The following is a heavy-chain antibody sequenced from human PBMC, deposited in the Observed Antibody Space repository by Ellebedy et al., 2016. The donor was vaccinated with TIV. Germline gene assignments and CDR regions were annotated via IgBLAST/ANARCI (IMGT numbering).Heavy chain of an antibody. D-gene: IGHD5-18*01. V-gene: IGHV3-48*04. J-gene: IGHJ2*01. CDR2: ISATTV. Sequence: GGSLRLSXAASGFSFSSHIFNWVRQAPGKGLEWVSYISATTVYYTDSVRGRFTISRGDAKNSLYLQMNSLRAEDTAVYYCAREGGYSYDSWWYPDVWGRGTLVTVSS. CDR3: AREGGYSYDSWWYPDV. CDR1: GFSFSSHI.